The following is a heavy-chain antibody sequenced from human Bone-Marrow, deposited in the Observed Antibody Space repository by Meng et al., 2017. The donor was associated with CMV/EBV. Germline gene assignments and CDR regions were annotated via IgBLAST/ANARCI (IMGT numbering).Heavy chain of an antibody. D-gene: IGHD3/OR15-3a*01. CDR3: ARGHDFEQSWEQGYDI. CDR1: GYTFTGYY. V-gene: IGHV1-2*02. CDR2: INPNSGGT. Sequence: ASVKVSCKASGYTFTGYYMRWVRQAPGQGLEWMGWINPNSGGTNYAQKFQGRVTMTRDTSISTAYMELSRLRSDDTAVYYCARGHDFEQSWEQGYDIWGQGTMVTVSS. J-gene: IGHJ3*02.